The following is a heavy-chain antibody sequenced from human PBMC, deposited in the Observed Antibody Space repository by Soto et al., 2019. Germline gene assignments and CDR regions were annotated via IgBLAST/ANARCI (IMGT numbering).Heavy chain of an antibody. CDR2: LSWNGVTI. V-gene: IGHV3-9*01. CDR3: AASRAYDSSDYSGFHSGMDV. D-gene: IGHD3-22*01. Sequence: EVQLVESGGGLVQPGRSLRLSCAASGFTFDDYAMHWVRQVPGKGLPWVSGLSWNGVTIGYAASVKGRFTISRDNAKKSLYLQMNGLRPDDTALYFCAASRAYDSSDYSGFHSGMDVWGLGTTVTVS. CDR1: GFTFDDYA. J-gene: IGHJ6*02.